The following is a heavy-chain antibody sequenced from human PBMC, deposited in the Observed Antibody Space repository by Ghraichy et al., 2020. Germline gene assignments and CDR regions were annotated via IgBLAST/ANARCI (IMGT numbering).Heavy chain of an antibody. D-gene: IGHD3-10*01. CDR3: VRDRRGPDH. J-gene: IGHJ4*02. CDR2: IKPDGSDQ. CDR1: GLAYDTCW. V-gene: IGHV3-7*03. Sequence: ETLSLTCAASGLAYDTCWMGWVRQAPGGALEWVANIKPDGSDQAYVDSVSGRFSISRDNAKNSLYLQMNSLRVEDTAVYYCVRDRRGPDHWGQGTLVTVSS.